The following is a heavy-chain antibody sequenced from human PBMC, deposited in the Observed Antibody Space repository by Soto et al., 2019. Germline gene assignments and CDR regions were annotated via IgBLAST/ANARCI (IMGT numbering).Heavy chain of an antibody. CDR1: GGSISSYY. Sequence: SETLSLTCTVSGGSISSYYWSWIRQPPGKGLEWIGYIYYSGSTNYNPSLKSRVTISVDTSKNQFSLKLSSVTAADTAVYYCARGRGVVIIPGMDYYYMDVWGKGTTVTVSS. CDR2: IYYSGST. CDR3: ARGRGVVIIPGMDYYYMDV. V-gene: IGHV4-59*01. J-gene: IGHJ6*03. D-gene: IGHD3-3*01.